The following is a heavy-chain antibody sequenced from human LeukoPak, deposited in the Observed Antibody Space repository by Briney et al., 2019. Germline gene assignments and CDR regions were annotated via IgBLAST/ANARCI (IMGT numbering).Heavy chain of an antibody. CDR2: IKQDESEK. CDR3: VRMRHTYGYGDF. V-gene: IGHV3-7*01. Sequence: GGSLRLSCAASGFTFRSHWMSWVRQAPGKGLEWVANIKQDESEKYYVGSVKGRFTISRDNAKNSLYLQMNSLRAEDTAVYYCVRMRHTYGYGDFWGQGTLVTVSS. D-gene: IGHD5-18*01. CDR1: GFTFRSHW. J-gene: IGHJ4*02.